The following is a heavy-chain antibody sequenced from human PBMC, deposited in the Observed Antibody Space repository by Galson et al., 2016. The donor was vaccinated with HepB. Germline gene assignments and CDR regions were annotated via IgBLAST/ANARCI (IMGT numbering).Heavy chain of an antibody. D-gene: IGHD6-13*01. Sequence: QSGAEVKKPGESLKISCKGSGDSFPNYWIAWVRQMPGKGLEWMGIIYPSDSETKYSPSFQGQVTISADKSISTAYLQWSSLKASDSAMYYCARRIASSKYKPGPLDIWGQGTMVTVSS. CDR1: GDSFPNYW. CDR3: ARRIASSKYKPGPLDI. CDR2: IYPSDSET. V-gene: IGHV5-51*01. J-gene: IGHJ3*02.